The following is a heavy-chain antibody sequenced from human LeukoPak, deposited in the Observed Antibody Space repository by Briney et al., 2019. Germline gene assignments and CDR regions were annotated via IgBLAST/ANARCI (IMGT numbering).Heavy chain of an antibody. V-gene: IGHV3-49*02. CDR2: IRSKAYGGTT. Sequence: GASLRLSCVASGFTFSNYAMSWVRQAPGKGLERVGFIRSKAYGGTTEYAASVKGRFTISRDNSKSIAYLQMNSLKTEDTAVYYCTGRNYDILTGYPYWGQGTLVTVSS. J-gene: IGHJ4*02. D-gene: IGHD3-9*01. CDR1: GFTFSNYA. CDR3: TGRNYDILTGYPY.